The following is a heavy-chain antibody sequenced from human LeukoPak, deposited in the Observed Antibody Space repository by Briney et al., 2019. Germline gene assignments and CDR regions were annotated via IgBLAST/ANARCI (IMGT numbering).Heavy chain of an antibody. CDR3: ARGYDIDV. J-gene: IGHJ6*02. V-gene: IGHV4-34*11. CDR1: GGSFSDYY. Sequence: SETLSLTCAVYGGSFSDYYWSWIRQPPGKALQWIGYIYYTGTTKYNPSLKSRATISLDTSKNQFSLKLTSVTAADTALFFCARGYDIDVWGQGTTVTVSS. CDR2: IYYTGTT.